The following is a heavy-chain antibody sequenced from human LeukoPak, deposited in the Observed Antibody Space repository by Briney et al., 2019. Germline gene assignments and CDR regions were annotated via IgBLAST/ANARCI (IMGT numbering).Heavy chain of an antibody. CDR1: GGSISSYY. CDR3: ARGRGSGTYYRATYDF. J-gene: IGHJ4*02. D-gene: IGHD3-10*01. CDR2: FCQSGGT. V-gene: IGHV4-59*13. Sequence: SETLSLTCTVSGGSISSYYWSWIRQPPGKGLDWIGHFCQSGGTYYNPSLKGRVTISVDTSKKQVSLKLNSVTAADTAVYYCARGRGSGTYYRATYDFWGQGTLVTVSA.